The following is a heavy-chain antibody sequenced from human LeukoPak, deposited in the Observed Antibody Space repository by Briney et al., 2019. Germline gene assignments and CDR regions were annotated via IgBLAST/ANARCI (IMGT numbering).Heavy chain of an antibody. CDR3: ARDSRDAFDI. CDR1: GGSISSYY. CDR2: IYYSGCT. V-gene: IGHV4-59*01. J-gene: IGHJ3*02. Sequence: SETLPLTCTVSGGSISSYYWSWIRQPPGKGLEWIGYIYYSGCTNYNPSLKSRVTISVDTSKNQFSLKLSSVTAAVTAVYYCARDSRDAFDIWGQGTMVTVSS.